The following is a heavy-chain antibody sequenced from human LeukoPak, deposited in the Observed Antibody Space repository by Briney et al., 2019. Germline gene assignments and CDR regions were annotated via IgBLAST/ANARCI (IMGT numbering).Heavy chain of an antibody. CDR2: ISGSGGST. D-gene: IGHD2-2*01. CDR3: AKELRWDIVVVPVSGGFDY. V-gene: IGHV3-23*01. Sequence: GGSLRLSCAASGFTFSSYAMSWVRQAPGKGLEWVSAISGSGGSTYYADSVKGRFTISRDNSKNTLYLQMNSLRAEDTAVYYCAKELRWDIVVVPVSGGFDYWGQGTLVTVSS. J-gene: IGHJ4*02. CDR1: GFTFSSYA.